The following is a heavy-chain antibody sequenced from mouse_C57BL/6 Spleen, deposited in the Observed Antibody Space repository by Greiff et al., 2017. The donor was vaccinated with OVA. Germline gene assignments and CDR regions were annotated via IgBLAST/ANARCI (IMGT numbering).Heavy chain of an antibody. CDR1: GYTFTEYS. CDR2: FYPGSGST. V-gene: IGHV1-62-2*01. Sequence: QVQLQQSGAELVKPGASVKLSCKASGYTFTEYSIHWVKQRPGQGLEWIGWFYPGSGSTKYNEKFKDKATLTADKSSSTVYMELSRLTSEDSAVYFCARHEDITTVVATGFDYWGQGTTLTVSS. CDR3: ARHEDITTVVATGFDY. J-gene: IGHJ2*01. D-gene: IGHD1-1*01.